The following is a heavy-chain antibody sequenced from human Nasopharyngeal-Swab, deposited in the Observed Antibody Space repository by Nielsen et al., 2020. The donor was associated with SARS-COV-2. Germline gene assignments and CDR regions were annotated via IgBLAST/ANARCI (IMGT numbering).Heavy chain of an antibody. CDR2: ISSSSSYT. D-gene: IGHD4-11*01. V-gene: IGHV3-11*06. CDR3: ARVSTSNYYYYYGMDV. Sequence: RQAPGKGLEWVSYISSSSSYTNYADSVKGRFTISRDNAKNSLYLQMNSLRAEDTAVYYCARVSTSNYYYYYGMDVWGQGTTVTVSS. J-gene: IGHJ6*02.